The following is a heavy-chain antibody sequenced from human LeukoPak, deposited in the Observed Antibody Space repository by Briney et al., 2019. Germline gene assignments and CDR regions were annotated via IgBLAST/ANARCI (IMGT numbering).Heavy chain of an antibody. CDR3: ARDGSGRSYSY. V-gene: IGHV3-74*01. J-gene: IGHJ4*02. CDR1: GFTFSIYW. CDR2: INTDGTST. D-gene: IGHD2-15*01. Sequence: GGSLRLSCAASGFTFSIYWMHWVRQAPGKGLVWVSRINTDGTSTSYVDSVKGRFTISRDNAKNTLYLQMNSLRAEDTAVYYCARDGSGRSYSYWGQGTLVTVSS.